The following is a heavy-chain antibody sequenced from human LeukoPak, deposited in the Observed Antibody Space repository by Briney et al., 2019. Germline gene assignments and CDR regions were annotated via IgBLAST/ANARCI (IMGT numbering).Heavy chain of an antibody. CDR2: ISGSGGST. V-gene: IGHV3-23*01. Sequence: PGGSLRLSCAASGFTFSSYAMSWVRQAPGKGLEWVSAISGSGGSTYYADSVKGRFTISRDNSKNTLYLQMNSLRAEDTAVYYCAKCTVAGRTRGIDYWGQGTLVTVSS. J-gene: IGHJ4*02. CDR3: AKCTVAGRTRGIDY. CDR1: GFTFSSYA. D-gene: IGHD6-19*01.